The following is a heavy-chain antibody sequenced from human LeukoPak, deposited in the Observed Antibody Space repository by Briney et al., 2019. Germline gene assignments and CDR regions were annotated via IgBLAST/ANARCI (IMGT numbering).Heavy chain of an antibody. CDR3: ARDPPYYDILTGYYAAAAFDI. Sequence: GASVKVSCKASGYTFTSYGISWVRQAPGQGLEWMGWISAYNGNTNYAQKLQGRVTMTTDTSTSTAYMELRSLRSDDTAVYYCARDPPYYDILTGYYAAAAFDIWGQRTMVTVSS. CDR1: GYTFTSYG. J-gene: IGHJ3*02. V-gene: IGHV1-18*01. D-gene: IGHD3-9*01. CDR2: ISAYNGNT.